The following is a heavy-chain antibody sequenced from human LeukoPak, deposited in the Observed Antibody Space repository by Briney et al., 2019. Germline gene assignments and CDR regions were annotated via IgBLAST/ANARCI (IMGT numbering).Heavy chain of an antibody. V-gene: IGHV3-11*04. CDR1: GFTFSDYY. D-gene: IGHD2-21*02. Sequence: PGGSLRLSCAASGFTFSDYYMSWIRQAPGKGLEWVSYISSSSSTIYYADSVKGRFTISRDNAKNSLYLQMNSLRAEDTAVYYCARDKNMTPNNAFDIWGQGTMVTVSS. J-gene: IGHJ3*02. CDR2: ISSSSSTI. CDR3: ARDKNMTPNNAFDI.